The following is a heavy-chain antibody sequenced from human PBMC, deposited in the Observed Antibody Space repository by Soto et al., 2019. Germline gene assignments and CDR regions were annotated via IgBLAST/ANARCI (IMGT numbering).Heavy chain of an antibody. D-gene: IGHD4-4*01. J-gene: IGHJ4*01. Sequence: EVQLVESGGGLVQPGGSLRLSCAASGFTFSNAWMNWVRQAPGKGLEWIGRIKKRADGGTADHATPVKGRFTISRDDSKNTLYLQMDSLRPEDTAIYYCAREGVTNYTDYYFDLWGHGALVTVSS. CDR3: AREGVTNYTDYYFDL. CDR2: IKKRADGGTA. V-gene: IGHV3-15*01. CDR1: GFTFSNAW.